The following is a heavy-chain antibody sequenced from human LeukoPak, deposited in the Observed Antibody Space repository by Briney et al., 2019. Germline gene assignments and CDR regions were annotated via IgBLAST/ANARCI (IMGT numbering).Heavy chain of an antibody. V-gene: IGHV4-61*02. D-gene: IGHD1-26*01. CDR2: IYTSGST. CDR3: ARVSVGATWPFDY. J-gene: IGHJ4*02. CDR1: GGSISSGSYY. Sequence: SQTLSLTCTVSGGSISSGSYYWSWIRQPAGKGLEWIGRIYTSGSTNYNPSLKSQVTISVDTSKNQFSLKLSSVTAADTAVYYCARVSVGATWPFDYWGQGTLVTVSS.